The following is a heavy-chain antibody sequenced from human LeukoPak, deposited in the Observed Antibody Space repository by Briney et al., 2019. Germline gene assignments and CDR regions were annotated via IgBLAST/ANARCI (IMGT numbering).Heavy chain of an antibody. Sequence: SGGSLRLSCAASGFTFSRYAMNWVRQAPGKGLEWVSYISSSSSTIYYADSVKGRFTISRGNAKNSLYLQMNSLRAEDTAVYYCARGAYYYEDWGQGTLVTVSS. V-gene: IGHV3-48*01. CDR2: ISSSSSTI. J-gene: IGHJ4*02. D-gene: IGHD3-22*01. CDR3: ARGAYYYED. CDR1: GFTFSRYA.